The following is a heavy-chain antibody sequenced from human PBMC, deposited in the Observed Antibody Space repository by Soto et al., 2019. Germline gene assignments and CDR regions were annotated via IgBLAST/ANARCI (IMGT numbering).Heavy chain of an antibody. Sequence: QVTLKESGPVLVKPTETLTLTCTVSGFSLSNARMGVSWIRQPPGKALEWLAHIFSNDEKYYSTSLKSRLTTTQDTSKSQVVLTITHMDPVDTATYYCRRTSDDRISTSCFIDDWGQGTLVTVSS. CDR3: RRTSDDRISTSCFIDD. D-gene: IGHD2-2*01. CDR2: IFSNDEK. J-gene: IGHJ4*02. V-gene: IGHV2-26*01. CDR1: GFSLSNARMG.